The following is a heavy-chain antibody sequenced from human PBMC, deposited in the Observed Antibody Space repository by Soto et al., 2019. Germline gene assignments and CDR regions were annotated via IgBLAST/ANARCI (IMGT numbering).Heavy chain of an antibody. V-gene: IGHV3-53*01. CDR1: GFTVSNTY. Sequence: GGSLRLSCAASGFTVSNTYMTWVRQPPGKGLECVSVIYTAGGTNYADSVKGRFIISGDNSKNTLYLQMNSLRAEDTAVYYCARALPVAKGGFDTWGQGTLVTVSS. CDR2: IYTAGGT. D-gene: IGHD2-2*01. J-gene: IGHJ5*02. CDR3: ARALPVAKGGFDT.